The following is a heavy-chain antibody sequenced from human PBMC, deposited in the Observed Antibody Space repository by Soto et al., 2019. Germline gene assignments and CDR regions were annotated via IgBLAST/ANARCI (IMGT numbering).Heavy chain of an antibody. CDR2: IWYDGSNK. Sequence: PGGSLRLSCAASGFTFSSHGMHWVRQAPGKGLEWVAVIWYDGSNKYYADSVKGRFTISRDNSKNTLYLQMNSLRAEDTAVYYCARSFPRYNWNYGSSYYGMDVWGQGTTVTVSS. D-gene: IGHD1-7*01. CDR1: GFTFSSHG. J-gene: IGHJ6*02. V-gene: IGHV3-33*01. CDR3: ARSFPRYNWNYGSSYYGMDV.